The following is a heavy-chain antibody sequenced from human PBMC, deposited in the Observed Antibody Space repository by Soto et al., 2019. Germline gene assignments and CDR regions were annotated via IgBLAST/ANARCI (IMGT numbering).Heavy chain of an antibody. J-gene: IGHJ4*02. D-gene: IGHD3-9*01. Sequence: PGGSLRLSCAASGFTFDDYAMHWVRQAPGKGLEWVSGISWNSGSIGYADSVKGRFTISRDNAKNSLYLQMNSLRAEDTALYYCAKSVDWLSDFDYWGQGTLITVSS. CDR2: ISWNSGSI. V-gene: IGHV3-9*01. CDR1: GFTFDDYA. CDR3: AKSVDWLSDFDY.